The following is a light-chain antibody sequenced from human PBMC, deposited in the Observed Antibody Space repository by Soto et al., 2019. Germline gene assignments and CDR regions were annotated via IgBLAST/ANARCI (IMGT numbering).Light chain of an antibody. CDR3: MQALQTPLT. CDR1: QSLLYSNGYNY. Sequence: DIVMTQSPLSLPVILGEPASISCRSSQSLLYSNGYNYLDWYLQKPGQSPQLLIYLGSNRASGVTDRFSGSGSGTDFTLKISRVEAEDVGSYYCMQALQTPLTFGGGTKVQIK. V-gene: IGKV2-28*01. CDR2: LGS. J-gene: IGKJ4*01.